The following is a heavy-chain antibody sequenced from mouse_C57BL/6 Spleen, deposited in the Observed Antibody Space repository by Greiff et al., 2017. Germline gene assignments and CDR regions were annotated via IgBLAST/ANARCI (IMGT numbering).Heavy chain of an antibody. V-gene: IGHV1-55*01. CDR1: GYTFTSYC. D-gene: IGHD1-1*01. J-gene: IGHJ2*01. Sequence: VQLQQSGPELVKPGASVKMSCKASGYTFTSYCITWVKQSPGQGLEWIGDLNPGSGSTNYNEKFKSKATLTVDTSSSTAYMQLSSLTSEDSAVYYCARRDYCSLDDWGKGTTLTVSS. CDR2: LNPGSGST. CDR3: ARRDYCSLDD.